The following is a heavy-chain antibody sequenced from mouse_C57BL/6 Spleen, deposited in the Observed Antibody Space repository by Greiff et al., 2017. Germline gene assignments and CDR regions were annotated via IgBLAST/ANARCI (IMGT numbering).Heavy chain of an antibody. CDR2: NSSGSSTI. CDR1: GFTFSDYG. CDR3: ARRQGSYSNFYAMDD. V-gene: IGHV5-17*01. Sequence: EVQVVESGGGLVKPGGSLKLSCAASGFTFSDYGMHWVRQAPEKGLEWVAYNSSGSSTIYYADTVKGRFTISRDNAKNTLFLQMTSLRSEDTAMYYCARRQGSYSNFYAMDDWGQGTSVTVSS. J-gene: IGHJ4*01. D-gene: IGHD2-5*01.